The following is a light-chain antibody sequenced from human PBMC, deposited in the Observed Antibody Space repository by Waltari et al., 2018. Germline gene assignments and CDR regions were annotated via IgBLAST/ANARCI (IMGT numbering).Light chain of an antibody. V-gene: IGLV2-23*02. J-gene: IGLJ3*02. Sequence: QSALTQPASVSGSPGQSITISCSGSSGDVGMVNLVSWYQQHPGKAPPLIIYHVDDRPSGVSYRFSAARSGPTASLTISGLQPEDEADYYCCSYAGNKWLFGGGTKVTVL. CDR3: CSYAGNKWL. CDR1: SGDVGMVNL. CDR2: HVD.